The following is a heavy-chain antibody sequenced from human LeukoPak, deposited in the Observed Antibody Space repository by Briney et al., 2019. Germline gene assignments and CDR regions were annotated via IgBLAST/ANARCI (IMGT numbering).Heavy chain of an antibody. CDR3: LSSFSSDAFDI. Sequence: GGSLRLSCAASGFTFSDYYMSWIRQAPGKGLEWVSYISSSGSTIYYADSVKGRFTISGDNAKNSLYLQMNSLKAEDTAVYYCLSSFSSDAFDIWGQGTMVTVSS. J-gene: IGHJ3*02. V-gene: IGHV3-11*01. D-gene: IGHD6-6*01. CDR1: GFTFSDYY. CDR2: ISSSGSTI.